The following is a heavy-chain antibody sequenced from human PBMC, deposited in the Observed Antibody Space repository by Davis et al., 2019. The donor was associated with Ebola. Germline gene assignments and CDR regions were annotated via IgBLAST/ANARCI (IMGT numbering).Heavy chain of an antibody. V-gene: IGHV1-69*13. J-gene: IGHJ5*02. D-gene: IGHD4-17*01. CDR1: GGTFSSYA. CDR2: IIPIFGTA. Sequence: SVKVSCKASGGTFSSYAISWVRQAPGQGLEWMGGIIPIFGTANYAQKFQGRVTITADESTSTAYMELSSLRSDDTAVYYCAREATVTTSWFDPWGQGTLVTVSS. CDR3: AREATVTTSWFDP.